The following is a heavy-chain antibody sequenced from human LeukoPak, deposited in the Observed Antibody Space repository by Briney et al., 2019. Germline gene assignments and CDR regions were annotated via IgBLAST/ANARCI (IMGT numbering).Heavy chain of an antibody. V-gene: IGHV6-1*01. Sequence: SQTLSLTCAISGDSVSSNSAAWNWIRQSPSRGLEWLGRTYYRYKRYYDYAVAGKSRISINPDTSKHQFSLQLSSVTPEDTAVYYCARDPVGGSTIFDYWGQGTLVTVSS. J-gene: IGHJ4*02. CDR1: GDSVSSNSAA. D-gene: IGHD1-26*01. CDR3: ARDPVGGSTIFDY. CDR2: TYYRYKRYY.